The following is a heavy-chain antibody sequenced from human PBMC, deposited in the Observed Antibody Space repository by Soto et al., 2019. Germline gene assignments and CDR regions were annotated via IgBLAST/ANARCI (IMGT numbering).Heavy chain of an antibody. CDR2: IYWNDDK. CDR3: AHSRSYYYDSSGYYSLNDAFDI. J-gene: IGHJ3*02. Sequence: GXGPTLANPTQTLTLTCTFSGFSLSTSVVGVGWIRQPPGKALEWLALIYWNDDKRYSPSLKSRLTITKDTSKNQVVLTMTNMDPVETATYYCAHSRSYYYDSSGYYSLNDAFDIWGQGTMVTVSS. CDR1: GFSLSTSVVG. V-gene: IGHV2-5*01. D-gene: IGHD3-22*01.